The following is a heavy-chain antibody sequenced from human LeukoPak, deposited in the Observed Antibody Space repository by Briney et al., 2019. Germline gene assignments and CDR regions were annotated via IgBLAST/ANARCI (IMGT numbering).Heavy chain of an antibody. D-gene: IGHD1-1*01. CDR3: ARTLKATIYYYYYYMDV. CDR1: GGSISSSSYY. Sequence: SETLSLTCTVSGGSISSSSYYWGWIRQPPGKGLEWIGSIYYSGSTYYNPSLKSRVTISVDTSKNQFSLKLSSVTAADTAVYYCARTLKATIYYYYYYMDVWGKGTTVTVSS. J-gene: IGHJ6*03. V-gene: IGHV4-39*07. CDR2: IYYSGST.